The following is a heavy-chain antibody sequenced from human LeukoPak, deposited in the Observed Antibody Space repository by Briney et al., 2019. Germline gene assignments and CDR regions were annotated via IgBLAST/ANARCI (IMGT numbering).Heavy chain of an antibody. Sequence: GGSLRLSCAASGFTFSRYWMSWVRHLPRKGLEWVANIKQDGSEKYYVDSVKGRFTISRDNAKNSLYLQMNSLRAEDTAVYYCAKDPHYYDSSGYYYDFDYWGQGTLVTVSS. J-gene: IGHJ4*02. CDR3: AKDPHYYDSSGYYYDFDY. D-gene: IGHD3-22*01. V-gene: IGHV3-7*03. CDR2: IKQDGSEK. CDR1: GFTFSRYW.